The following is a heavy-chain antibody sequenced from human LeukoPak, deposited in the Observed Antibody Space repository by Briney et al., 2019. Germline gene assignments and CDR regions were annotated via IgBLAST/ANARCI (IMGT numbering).Heavy chain of an antibody. V-gene: IGHV1-8*01. D-gene: IGHD1-1*01. CDR3: ARAGGFESLFDY. CDR1: GYTFTSYD. J-gene: IGHJ4*02. Sequence: ASVKVSCKASGYTFTSYDINWVRQATGQGLEWMGWMNPNSGNTGYAQKFQGRVSMTRNTSISTAYMELSSLRSEDTAVYYCARAGGFESLFDYWGQGTLVTVSS. CDR2: MNPNSGNT.